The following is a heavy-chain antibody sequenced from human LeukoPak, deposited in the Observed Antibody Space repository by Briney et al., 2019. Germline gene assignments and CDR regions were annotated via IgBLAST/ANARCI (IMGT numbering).Heavy chain of an antibody. CDR2: IDPSDSYT. Sequence: GESLKISCKGSGYSFTNYWISWVRQMPGKGLEWMGRIDPSDSYTNYSPSFQGHVTISADKSISTAYLQWSSLKASDTAMYYCGRHMMVGAPAHFLHWGQGTLVTVSS. CDR3: GRHMMVGAPAHFLH. D-gene: IGHD1-26*01. CDR1: GYSFTNYW. J-gene: IGHJ1*01. V-gene: IGHV5-10-1*01.